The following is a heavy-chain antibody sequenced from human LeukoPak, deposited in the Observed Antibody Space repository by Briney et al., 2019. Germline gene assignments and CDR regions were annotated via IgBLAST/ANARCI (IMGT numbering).Heavy chain of an antibody. CDR1: GFTFSSYS. CDR2: ISSTSSTI. Sequence: GGSLRLSCAASGFTFSSYSMNWVRQAPGKGLEWVSYISSTSSTIYYADSVKGRFTISRDNAKNSLYLQMNSLRAEDTAVYYCARGVDILTGYYFFDYWGRGTLVTVSS. V-gene: IGHV3-48*01. CDR3: ARGVDILTGYYFFDY. D-gene: IGHD3-9*01. J-gene: IGHJ4*02.